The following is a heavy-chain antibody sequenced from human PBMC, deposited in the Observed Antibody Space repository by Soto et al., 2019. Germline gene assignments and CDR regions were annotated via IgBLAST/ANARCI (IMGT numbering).Heavy chain of an antibody. CDR1: GDTFANYW. CDR2: IYPGDSDT. D-gene: IGHD6-13*01. J-gene: IGHJ6*02. CDR3: ARTSAAGKYYYGMDV. Sequence: PGESLKISCQGSGDTFANYWIGWVRQMPGKGLEWMGIIYPGDSDTRYSPSFQGQVTISADKSISTAYLQWSSLKASDTAMYYCARTSAAGKYYYGMDVWGQGTTVTVSS. V-gene: IGHV5-51*01.